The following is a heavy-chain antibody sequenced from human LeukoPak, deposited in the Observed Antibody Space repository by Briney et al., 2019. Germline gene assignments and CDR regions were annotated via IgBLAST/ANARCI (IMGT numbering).Heavy chain of an antibody. CDR1: GYTFTVYY. D-gene: IGHD3-22*01. CDR3: ARDGGYYYDSSGYFI. Sequence: ASVKVSCKASGYTFTVYYMHWVRQAPGQGREWMGWINPNSGGTNYAQKFQGRVTITRDTSISTAYMELSRLRSDDTAVYYCARDGGYYYDSSGYFIWGQGTMVTVSS. CDR2: INPNSGGT. V-gene: IGHV1-2*02. J-gene: IGHJ3*02.